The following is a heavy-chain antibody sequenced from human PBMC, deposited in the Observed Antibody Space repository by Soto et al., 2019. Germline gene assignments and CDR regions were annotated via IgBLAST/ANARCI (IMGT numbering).Heavy chain of an antibody. V-gene: IGHV3-21*01. D-gene: IGHD6-6*01. CDR1: GFTFSSYS. CDR3: AREGIAARPRIDY. Sequence: GGSLRLSCAASGFTFSSYSMNWVRQAPGKGLEWVSSISSSSSYIYYADSVKGRFTISRDNAKNSLYLQMNSLRAEDTAVYYCAREGIAARPRIDYWGQGTLVTVSS. CDR2: ISSSSSYI. J-gene: IGHJ4*02.